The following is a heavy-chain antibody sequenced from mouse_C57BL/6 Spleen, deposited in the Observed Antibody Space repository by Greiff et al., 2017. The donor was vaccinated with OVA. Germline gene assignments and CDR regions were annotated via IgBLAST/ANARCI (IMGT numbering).Heavy chain of an antibody. V-gene: IGHV5-9-1*02. J-gene: IGHJ2*01. Sequence: DVKLQESGEGLVKPGGSLKLSCAASGFTFSSYAMSWVRQTPEKRLEWVAYISSGGDYIYYADTVKGRFTISRDNARNTLYLQMSSLKSEDTAMYYCTRDLDGYFDYWGQGTTLTVSS. CDR1: GFTFSSYA. CDR2: ISSGGDYI. CDR3: TRDLDGYFDY.